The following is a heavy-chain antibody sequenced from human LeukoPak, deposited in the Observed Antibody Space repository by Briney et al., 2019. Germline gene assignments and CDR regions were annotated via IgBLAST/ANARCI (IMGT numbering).Heavy chain of an antibody. Sequence: APVKVSCKASGYTFTNYYMHWVRQAPGQGLEWMGIINPSGGGTSYAQKFQGRLTMTRDTSTTTVYMELSSLRSEDTAMYYCAREIGPRQLHLWGSAFDYWGQGTLVTVSS. CDR1: GYTFTNYY. CDR3: AREIGPRQLHLWGSAFDY. D-gene: IGHD5-18*01. CDR2: INPSGGGT. J-gene: IGHJ4*02. V-gene: IGHV1-46*01.